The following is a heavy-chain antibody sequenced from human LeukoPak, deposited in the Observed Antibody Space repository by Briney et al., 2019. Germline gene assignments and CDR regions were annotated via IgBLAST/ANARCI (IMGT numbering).Heavy chain of an antibody. J-gene: IGHJ4*02. V-gene: IGHV3-21*01. CDR2: ISSSSSYI. CDR3: AREATYWSGESMAVDY. D-gene: IGHD2-15*01. CDR1: GFTFSSYS. Sequence: GGSLRLSCAASGFTFSSYSMNWVRQAPGKGLEWVSSISSSSSYIYYADSVKGRFTISRDNAKNSLYLQMNSLRAEDTAVYYCAREATYWSGESMAVDYWGQRTLVTVSS.